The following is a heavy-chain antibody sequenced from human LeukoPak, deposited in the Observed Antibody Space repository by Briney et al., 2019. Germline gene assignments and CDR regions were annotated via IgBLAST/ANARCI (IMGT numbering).Heavy chain of an antibody. CDR3: ARVHSGYGPDYIDH. V-gene: IGHV3-7*01. D-gene: IGHD5-12*01. J-gene: IGHJ4*02. CDR1: GFTFSSYW. CDR2: IKQDGSEK. Sequence: GGSLRLSCAASGFTFSSYWMSWVRQAPGKGLEWVANIKQDGSEKYYVDSVKGRFTISRDNAKSSLYLQMNSLRAEDTALYYCARVHSGYGPDYIDHWGQGTPVTVSS.